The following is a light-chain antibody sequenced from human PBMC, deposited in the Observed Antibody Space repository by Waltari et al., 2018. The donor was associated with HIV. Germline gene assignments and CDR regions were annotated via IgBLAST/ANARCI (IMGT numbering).Light chain of an antibody. J-gene: IGKJ5*01. V-gene: IGKV1-5*03. CDR1: QRISRW. CDR2: KTS. Sequence: DIQMTQSPSTLSASVGDRVTITCRASQRISRWLAWYQQKPGKAPKLLIYKTSSLESGVPPRFSGSGSETEFTLTISSLQPDDFAAYYCQQYNTFPVTFGQGTRLEIK. CDR3: QQYNTFPVT.